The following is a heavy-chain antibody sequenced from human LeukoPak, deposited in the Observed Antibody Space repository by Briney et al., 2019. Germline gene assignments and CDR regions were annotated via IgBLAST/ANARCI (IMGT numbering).Heavy chain of an antibody. J-gene: IGHJ3*02. V-gene: IGHV3-48*04. CDR1: GFTFSIYS. Sequence: GGSLRLSCAASGFTFSIYSMNWVRQAPGKGLEWVSYISSSSSSMYYADSVKGRFTISRDNAKNSLYLQMNSLRAEDTAVYYCAREGSHTPGAFDIWGQGTMVTVSS. CDR3: AREGSHTPGAFDI. CDR2: ISSSSSSM. D-gene: IGHD2-15*01.